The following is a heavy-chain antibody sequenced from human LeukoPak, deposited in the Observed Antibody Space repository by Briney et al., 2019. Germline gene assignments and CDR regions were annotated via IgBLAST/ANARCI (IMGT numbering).Heavy chain of an antibody. Sequence: SETLSLTCTVSGGSISSGDYYWSWIRQPPGKGLEWIGYIYYSGSTYYNPSLKSRVTISVDTSKNQFSLKLSSVTAADTAVYYCARDGGGLGPFDYWGQGTLVTVSS. CDR1: GGSISSGDYY. J-gene: IGHJ4*02. CDR3: ARDGGGLGPFDY. CDR2: IYYSGST. V-gene: IGHV4-30-4*08. D-gene: IGHD3-16*01.